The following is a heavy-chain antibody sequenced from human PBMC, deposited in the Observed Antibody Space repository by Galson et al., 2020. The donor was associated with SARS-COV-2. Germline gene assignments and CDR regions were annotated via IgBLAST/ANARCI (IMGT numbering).Heavy chain of an antibody. V-gene: IGHV3-74*01. CDR3: ARDPHINDFWSGYYTGTWFDP. CDR2: INSDGSST. Sequence: GESLKISCAAPGFTFSNYWMHWVRQAPGKGLVWVSRINSDGSSTSYADSVKGRFTISRDNAKNTLYLQMNSLRAEDTAVYYCARDPHINDFWSGYYTGTWFDPWGQGTLVTVSS. D-gene: IGHD3-3*01. J-gene: IGHJ5*02. CDR1: GFTFSNYW.